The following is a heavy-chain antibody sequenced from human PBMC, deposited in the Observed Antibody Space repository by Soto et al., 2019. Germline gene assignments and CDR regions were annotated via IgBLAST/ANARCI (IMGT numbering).Heavy chain of an antibody. J-gene: IGHJ4*02. D-gene: IGHD3-22*01. V-gene: IGHV1-69*01. CDR3: ARIRPEVDSSGYYPDY. CDR1: GGTFSSYA. CDR2: IIPILGTA. Sequence: QVQLVQSGAEVKKPGSSVKVSCKASGGTFSSYAISWVRQAPGQGLEWMGGIIPILGTANYAQKFQGRVTITADESTSTAYMELSSLRSEDTAVYYCARIRPEVDSSGYYPDYWGQGTLVTVSS.